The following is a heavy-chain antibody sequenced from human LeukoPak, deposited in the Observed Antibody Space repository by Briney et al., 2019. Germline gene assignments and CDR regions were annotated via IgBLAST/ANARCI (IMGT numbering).Heavy chain of an antibody. V-gene: IGHV4-59*01. CDR3: ARDRRRDLLHAFDI. D-gene: IGHD1-26*01. CDR1: GGTISSYY. CDR2: IDYSGST. Sequence: SETLSLTCTVSGGTISSYYWSWIRQPPGKGREWIAYIDYSGSTNYNPSLKSRVTISVDASKNQFSLKLSSVTAADTAVYYCARDRRRDLLHAFDIWGQGTMVTVSS. J-gene: IGHJ3*02.